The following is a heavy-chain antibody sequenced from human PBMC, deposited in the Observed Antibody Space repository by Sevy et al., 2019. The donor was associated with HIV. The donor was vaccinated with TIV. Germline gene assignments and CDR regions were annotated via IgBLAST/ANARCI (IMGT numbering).Heavy chain of an antibody. CDR3: ARESLVGGTNFFDY. J-gene: IGHJ4*02. V-gene: IGHV3-21*01. CDR1: GFTFSSYS. D-gene: IGHD1-1*01. Sequence: GGSLRLSCAASGFTFSSYSMNWVRQAPGKGLEWVSSISSSSSYIYYADSVKGRFTISRDNAKNSLYLQMNSLRAEDTAVYYCARESLVGGTNFFDYWGPGTLVTVSS. CDR2: ISSSSSYI.